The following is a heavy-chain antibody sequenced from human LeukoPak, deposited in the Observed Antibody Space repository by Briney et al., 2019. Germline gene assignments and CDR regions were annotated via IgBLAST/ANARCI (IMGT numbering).Heavy chain of an antibody. CDR2: ISYDGSNK. CDR1: GFTFSSYG. Sequence: GGSLRLSCAASGFTFSSYGMHWVRQAPGKGLEWVAVISYDGSNKYYADSVKGRFTISRDNSKNTLYLQMNSLRAEDTAVYYCAKDRSSGWYGGFDYWGQGTLVTVSS. V-gene: IGHV3-30*18. CDR3: AKDRSSGWYGGFDY. D-gene: IGHD6-19*01. J-gene: IGHJ4*02.